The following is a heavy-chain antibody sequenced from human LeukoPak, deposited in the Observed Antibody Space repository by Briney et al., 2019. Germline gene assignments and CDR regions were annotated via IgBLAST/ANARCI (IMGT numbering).Heavy chain of an antibody. CDR2: ISGTGANT. D-gene: IGHD4-11*01. J-gene: IGHJ4*02. CDR3: VRDLRTVNNY. CDR1: GFTFSSCA. V-gene: IGHV3-23*01. Sequence: GGSLRLSCAASGFTFSSCAMSWVRQAPGRGLEWVSAISGTGANTYYADSVKDRFTISRDNSKNTLYLQMNSLRAEDTAVYYCVRDLRTVNNYWAQGTLVTVSS.